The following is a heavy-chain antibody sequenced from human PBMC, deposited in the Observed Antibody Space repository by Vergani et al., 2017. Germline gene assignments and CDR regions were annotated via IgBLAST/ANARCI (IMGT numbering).Heavy chain of an antibody. CDR1: GGTFGSHT. J-gene: IGHJ4*02. CDR2: IIPLSRIT. D-gene: IGHD5-18*01. CDR3: ARGDLPADTSMVY. V-gene: IGHV1-69*18. Sequence: QVQLVQSGAEVKKPGSSVTVSCRASGGTFGSHTISWVRQAPGRGLEWIGRIIPLSRITNYADKFLDRVAIIADESANTVYMTLSNLHSQDTAVYYCARGDLPADTSMVYWGQGTLVSVSS.